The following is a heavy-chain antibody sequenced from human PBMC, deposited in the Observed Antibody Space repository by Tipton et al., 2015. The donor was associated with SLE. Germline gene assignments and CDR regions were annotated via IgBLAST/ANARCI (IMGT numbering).Heavy chain of an antibody. CDR3: ATTYDTFPAYFDY. J-gene: IGHJ4*02. D-gene: IGHD3-22*01. CDR1: GGSISSHY. CDR2: IYYSGST. V-gene: IGHV4-59*08. Sequence: PGLVKPSETLSLTCTVSGGSISSHYWSWIRQPPGKGLEWIGYIYYSGSTNYNPSLKSRVTISVDTSKNQFSLKLSSVTAADTAVYYCATTYDTFPAYFDYWGQGTLVTVSS.